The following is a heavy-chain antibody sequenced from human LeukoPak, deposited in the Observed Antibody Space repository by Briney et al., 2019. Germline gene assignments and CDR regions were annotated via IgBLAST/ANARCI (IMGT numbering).Heavy chain of an antibody. J-gene: IGHJ4*02. V-gene: IGHV1-2*02. CDR2: INPNKGDT. CDR1: GYTFAGYY. CDR3: TRSSWDCSSGSCYSNMNFDY. D-gene: IGHD2-15*01. Sequence: ASVKVSCKASGYTFAGYYIHWVRQAPGQGLEWLGWINPNKGDTKSAQKFRDRVIMTTDTSLTTAYMEVINLSSDDTAVYYCTRSSWDCSSGSCYSNMNFDYWGQGTLVTVSS.